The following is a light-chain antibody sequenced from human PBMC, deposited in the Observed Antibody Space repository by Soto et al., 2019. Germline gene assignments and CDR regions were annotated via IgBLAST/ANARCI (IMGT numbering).Light chain of an antibody. CDR1: SSDVGIYNY. CDR3: AAWDDSLNGRV. Sequence: QSVLTQPASVSGSPGQSIAISCTGSSSDVGIYNYVSWYQQHPGKVPKLIIYEVSNRPSGVSNRFSGSKSGNTASLTISGLQAEDEADYYCAAWDDSLNGRVFGTGTKVTVL. CDR2: EVS. V-gene: IGLV2-14*01. J-gene: IGLJ1*01.